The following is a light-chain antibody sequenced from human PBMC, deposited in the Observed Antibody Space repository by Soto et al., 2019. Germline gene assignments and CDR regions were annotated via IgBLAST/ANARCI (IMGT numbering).Light chain of an antibody. CDR1: QSVGSNY. CDR2: GAS. Sequence: EIVLTQSPGTLSLSPGERATLYCRASQSVGSNYLAWYQQKPGQAPRVLIYGASSRATGIPDRFSGSGSGADFSLTTGRVEPEDFAVYYCQQYTTSPFTFGPGTKVDIK. J-gene: IGKJ3*01. CDR3: QQYTTSPFT. V-gene: IGKV3-20*01.